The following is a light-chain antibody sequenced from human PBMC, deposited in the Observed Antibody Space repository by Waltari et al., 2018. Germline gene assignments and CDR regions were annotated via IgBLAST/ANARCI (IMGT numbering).Light chain of an antibody. CDR3: QQSYSTLLT. CDR2: AAY. J-gene: IGKJ4*01. V-gene: IGKV1-39*01. CDR1: QSISSY. Sequence: DIQMTQSPSSLSASVGDRVTITCRASQSISSYLNWSQQKPEKAPKLLIYAAYSLQSGVPSRFSGSGSGTDFTLTISSLQPEDFATYYCQQSYSTLLTFGGGTKVEIK.